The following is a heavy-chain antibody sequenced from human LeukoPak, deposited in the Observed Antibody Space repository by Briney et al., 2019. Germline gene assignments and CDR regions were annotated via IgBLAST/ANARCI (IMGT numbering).Heavy chain of an antibody. D-gene: IGHD2-15*01. J-gene: IGHJ4*02. CDR3: VRVSCSGGSCYPTSFDY. V-gene: IGHV4-34*01. CDR1: GGSFSGYY. CDR2: INHSGST. Sequence: SETLSLTCAVYGGSFSGYYWSWIRQPPGKGLEWIGEINHSGSTNYNPSLKSRVTISVDTSKNQFSLKLSSVTAADTAVYYCVRVSCSGGSCYPTSFDYWGQGTLVTVSS.